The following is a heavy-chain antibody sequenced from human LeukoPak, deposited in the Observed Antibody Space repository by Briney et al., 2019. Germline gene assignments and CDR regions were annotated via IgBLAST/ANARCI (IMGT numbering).Heavy chain of an antibody. CDR1: GGTFSNSA. V-gene: IGHV1-69*06. CDR2: ILPIFGTT. CDR3: ARAPKTYYDILTGQTLYFQH. Sequence: SVTVSCQASGGTFSNSAISWVRQAPGQGLEWMGGILPIFGTTNYAQRFQGRVTITADKSTNTAYMELSSLRSEDTAVYYCARAPKTYYDILTGQTLYFQHWGQGTLVTVSS. D-gene: IGHD3-9*01. J-gene: IGHJ1*01.